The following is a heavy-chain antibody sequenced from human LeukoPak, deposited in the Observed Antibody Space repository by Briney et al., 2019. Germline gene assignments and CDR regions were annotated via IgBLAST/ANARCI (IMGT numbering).Heavy chain of an antibody. Sequence: GGSLRLSCVASGFTFSAYAMSWVRQAPGKGLEWVSYISSSSNNIYYADSVKGRFTISRDNAKNSLYMQMNSLRAEDTAVYYCARDSFGYYYDSSGYYGFDYWGQGTLVTVSS. J-gene: IGHJ4*02. CDR3: ARDSFGYYYDSSGYYGFDY. D-gene: IGHD3-22*01. CDR2: ISSSSNNI. V-gene: IGHV3-48*04. CDR1: GFTFSAYA.